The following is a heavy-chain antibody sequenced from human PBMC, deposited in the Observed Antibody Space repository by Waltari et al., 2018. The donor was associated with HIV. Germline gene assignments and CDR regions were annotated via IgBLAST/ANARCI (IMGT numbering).Heavy chain of an antibody. CDR3: AKDFDTSGLPYVVIDS. J-gene: IGHJ4*02. CDR2: ISGIGSHT. CDR1: GVTFRSHA. D-gene: IGHD3-22*01. V-gene: IGHV3-23*04. Sequence: EVKLVQSGGGLVQPGGYLRLSCTAYGVTFRSHAMSWVRRTPGKGLQWVSTISGIGSHTYYADSAKGRFTISRDNSENTLFLQMTRLRVEDTARYFCAKDFDTSGLPYVVIDSWGQGTLVTVSS.